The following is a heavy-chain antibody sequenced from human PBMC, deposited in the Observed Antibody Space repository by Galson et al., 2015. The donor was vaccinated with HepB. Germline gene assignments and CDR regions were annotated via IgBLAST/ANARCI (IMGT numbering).Heavy chain of an antibody. D-gene: IGHD3-10*01. Sequence: QSGAEVKKPGESLKISCKGSGYSFTSYWIGWVRQMPGKGLEWMGIIYPGDSDTRYSPSFQGQVTISADKSISTAYLQWSSLKASDTAMYYCARDRDIFADYGSGSSFDAFDIWGQGTMVTVSS. CDR1: GYSFTSYW. J-gene: IGHJ3*02. V-gene: IGHV5-51*01. CDR2: IYPGDSDT. CDR3: ARDRDIFADYGSGSSFDAFDI.